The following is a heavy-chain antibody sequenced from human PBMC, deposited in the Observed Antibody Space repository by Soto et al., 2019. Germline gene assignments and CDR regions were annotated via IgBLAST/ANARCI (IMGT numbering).Heavy chain of an antibody. CDR3: ARHVYYYDSSGYYLAYYYYGMDV. CDR1: GYSFTSYW. D-gene: IGHD3-22*01. V-gene: IGHV5-51*01. Sequence: GESLKISCKGSGYSFTSYWIGWVRQMPGKGLEWMGIIYPGDSDTRYSPSFQGQVTISADKSISTAYLQWSSLKASDTAMYYCARHVYYYDSSGYYLAYYYYGMDVWGQGTTVTAP. J-gene: IGHJ6*02. CDR2: IYPGDSDT.